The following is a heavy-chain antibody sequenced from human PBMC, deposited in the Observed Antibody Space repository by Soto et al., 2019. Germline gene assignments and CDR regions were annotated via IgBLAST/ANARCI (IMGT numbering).Heavy chain of an antibody. V-gene: IGHV1-18*01. CDR1: GYTFTSYG. CDR3: ARSYARQAFDI. J-gene: IGHJ3*02. D-gene: IGHD4-17*01. CDR2: ISAYNGNK. Sequence: GASVKVSCKASGYTFTSYGISWVRQAPGQGLEWMGWISAYNGNKNYAQKLQGRVTMTTDTSTSTAYMELRSLSSYDTAVYYCARSYARQAFDIWGQGTMVTVSS.